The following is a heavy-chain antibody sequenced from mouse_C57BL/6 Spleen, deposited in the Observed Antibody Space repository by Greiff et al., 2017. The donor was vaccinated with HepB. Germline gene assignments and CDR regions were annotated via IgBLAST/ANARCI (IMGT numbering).Heavy chain of an antibody. D-gene: IGHD1-1*01. CDR2: ISDGGSYT. CDR1: GFTFSSYA. J-gene: IGHJ1*03. Sequence: EVKLVESGGGLVKPGGSLKLSCAASGFTFSSYAMSWVRQTPEKRLEWVATISDGGSYTYYPDNGKGRFTISRDNAKNNLYLQMSHLKSEDTAMYYCARDYGSSYFDVWGTGTTVTVSS. V-gene: IGHV5-4*01. CDR3: ARDYGSSYFDV.